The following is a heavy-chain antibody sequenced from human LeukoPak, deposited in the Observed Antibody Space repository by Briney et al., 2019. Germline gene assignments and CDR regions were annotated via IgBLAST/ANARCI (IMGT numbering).Heavy chain of an antibody. Sequence: KPSETLPLTCAVYGGSFSGYYWSWIRQPPGKGLEWIGEINHSGSTNYNPSLKSRVTISVDTSRNQFSLRLSSVTAADTAVYYCATCASGGVRGMDVWGQGTAVTVSS. J-gene: IGHJ6*02. CDR3: ATCASGGVRGMDV. V-gene: IGHV4-34*01. CDR2: INHSGST. CDR1: GGSFSGYY. D-gene: IGHD3-16*01.